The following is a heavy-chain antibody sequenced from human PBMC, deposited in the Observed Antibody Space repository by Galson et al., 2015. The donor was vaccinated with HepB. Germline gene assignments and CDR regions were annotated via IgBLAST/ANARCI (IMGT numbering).Heavy chain of an antibody. J-gene: IGHJ4*02. CDR3: ARERGYCHGDNCYLTLDY. CDR1: GGSISSSSYY. D-gene: IGHD2-15*01. Sequence: SETLSLTCTVSGGSISSSSYYWGWIRQPPGKGLEWIGRIYSSGSANYNPSLKSRITMSVDMSKNQFSLNMNSVTAADTAMYYCARERGYCHGDNCYLTLDYWGQGTMVTVSS. CDR2: IYSSGSA. V-gene: IGHV4-39*07.